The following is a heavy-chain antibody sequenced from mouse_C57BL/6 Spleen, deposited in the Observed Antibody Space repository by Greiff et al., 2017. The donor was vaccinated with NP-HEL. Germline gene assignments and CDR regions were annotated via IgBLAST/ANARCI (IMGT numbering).Heavy chain of an antibody. J-gene: IGHJ2*01. CDR3: ARPLTGTGFDY. CDR1: GFTFSDYG. Sequence: DVMLVESGGGLVKPGGSLKLSCAASGFTFSDYGMHWVRQAPEKGLEWVAYISSGSSTIYYADTVKGRFTISGDNAKNTLFLQMTSLRSEDTAMYYCARPLTGTGFDYWGQGTTLTVSS. CDR2: ISSGSSTI. V-gene: IGHV5-17*01. D-gene: IGHD4-1*01.